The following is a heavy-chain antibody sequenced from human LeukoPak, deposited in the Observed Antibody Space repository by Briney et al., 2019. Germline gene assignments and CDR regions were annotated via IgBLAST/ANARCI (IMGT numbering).Heavy chain of an antibody. CDR3: ARLSLTTPLRLYYFDY. Sequence: GESLKISCNGADYIFTISWLGWVRQMPGKGLEWMGIFYPGDSNTRYNPSFQGQVTFPADKSVNTAYLQWSSLTASDRAIYYCARLSLTTPLRLYYFDYWGQGTLVTVPS. CDR2: FYPGDSNT. D-gene: IGHD4/OR15-4a*01. CDR1: DYIFTISW. V-gene: IGHV5-51*01. J-gene: IGHJ4*02.